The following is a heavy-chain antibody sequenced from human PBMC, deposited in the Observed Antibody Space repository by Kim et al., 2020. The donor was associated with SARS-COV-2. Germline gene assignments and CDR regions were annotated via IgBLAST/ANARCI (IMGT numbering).Heavy chain of an antibody. CDR3: ARDQGWHSKYNWFDP. V-gene: IGHV4-59*01. D-gene: IGHD2-15*01. J-gene: IGHJ5*02. Sequence: PSLKSRVTISVDTSKNQFSLKLSSVTAADTAVYYCARDQGWHSKYNWFDPWGQGTLVTVSS.